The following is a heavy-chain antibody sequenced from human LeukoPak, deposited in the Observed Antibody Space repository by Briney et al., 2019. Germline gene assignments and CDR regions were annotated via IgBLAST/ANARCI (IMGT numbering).Heavy chain of an antibody. CDR2: IYYSGST. J-gene: IGHJ4*02. CDR1: GGSISSGDYY. V-gene: IGHV4-30-4*01. D-gene: IGHD3-22*01. CDR3: ARDSEIVGFDH. Sequence: SETLSLTCTVSGGSISSGDYYWSWIRQPPGKGLEWIGYIYYSGSTYYNPSLKSRVTISVDTSKNQFSLKLSSVTAADTAVYYCARDSEIVGFDHWGQGTLVTVSS.